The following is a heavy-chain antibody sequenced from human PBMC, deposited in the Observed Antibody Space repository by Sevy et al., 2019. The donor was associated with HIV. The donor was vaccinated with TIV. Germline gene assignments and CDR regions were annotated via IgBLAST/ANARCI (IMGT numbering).Heavy chain of an antibody. CDR1: GFTFSRFW. CDR3: ARNRDDSSGFHMDV. Sequence: GGPLRLSCAASGFTFSRFWMSWVRQAPGKGLEWVANIKQDGSEKYYVDSVKGRFTISRDNAKKSLYLQMNSLRAEDTAVYYCARNRDDSSGFHMDVWGQGTTVTVSS. D-gene: IGHD5-12*01. J-gene: IGHJ6*02. V-gene: IGHV3-7*01. CDR2: IKQDGSEK.